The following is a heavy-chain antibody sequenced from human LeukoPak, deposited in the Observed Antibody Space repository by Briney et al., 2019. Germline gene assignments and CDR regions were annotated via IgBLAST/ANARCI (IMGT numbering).Heavy chain of an antibody. CDR2: IDWDDDK. V-gene: IGHV2-70*04. CDR3: ARTSIAAAGAIDY. CDR1: GFSLSTSGRR. D-gene: IGHD6-13*01. J-gene: IGHJ4*02. Sequence: CGPALFKPTHTLTLTCTFSGFSLSTSGRRVSWIPQPPGKDLETLTSIDWDDDKFYSTSLKTRLTISKDTSKNQVVLTMTNMDPVDTATYYCARTSIAAAGAIDYWGQGTLVTVSS.